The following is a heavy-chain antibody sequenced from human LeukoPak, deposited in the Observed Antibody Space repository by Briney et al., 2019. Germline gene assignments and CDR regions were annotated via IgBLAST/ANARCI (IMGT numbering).Heavy chain of an antibody. J-gene: IGHJ4*02. CDR3: AHLAAAGSGY. CDR2: INPNSGGT. CDR1: GYTFTGYY. Sequence: ASVKVSCKASGYTFTGYYMHWVRQTPGQGLEWMGWINPNSGGTNYAQKFQGRVTMTRDTSISTAYMELSRLRSDDTAVYYCAHLAAAGSGYWGQGTLVTVSS. V-gene: IGHV1-2*02. D-gene: IGHD6-13*01.